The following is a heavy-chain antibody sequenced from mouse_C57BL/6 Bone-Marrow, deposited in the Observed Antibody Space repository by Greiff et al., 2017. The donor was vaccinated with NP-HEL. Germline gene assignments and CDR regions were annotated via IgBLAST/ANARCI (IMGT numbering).Heavy chain of an antibody. J-gene: IGHJ3*01. V-gene: IGHV1-19*01. CDR1: GYTFTDYY. CDR2: INPYNGGT. CDR3: ARHYYGSSYTFAY. Sequence: EVQLQQSGPVLVKPGASVKMSCKASGYTFTDYYMNWVKQSHGKSLEWIGVINPYNGGTSYNQKFKGKATLTVDKSSSTAYMELNSLTSEDSAVYYCARHYYGSSYTFAYWGQGTLVTVSA. D-gene: IGHD1-1*01.